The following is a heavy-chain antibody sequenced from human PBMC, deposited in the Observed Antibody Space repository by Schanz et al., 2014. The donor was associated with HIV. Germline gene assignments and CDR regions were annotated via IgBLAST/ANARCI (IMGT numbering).Heavy chain of an antibody. D-gene: IGHD6-6*01. Sequence: QVQLVQPGAEVKKPGSSVKVSCKASGGTFSSNAISWVRQAPGQGLEWMGGIIPMFGTRNFAQKFQGRVTITADESTTTAYMELSSLTSEDTAVYYCARGLGDSSSSEPFDIWGQGTKVTVSS. J-gene: IGHJ3*02. CDR2: IIPMFGTR. CDR1: GGTFSSNA. CDR3: ARGLGDSSSSEPFDI. V-gene: IGHV1-69*01.